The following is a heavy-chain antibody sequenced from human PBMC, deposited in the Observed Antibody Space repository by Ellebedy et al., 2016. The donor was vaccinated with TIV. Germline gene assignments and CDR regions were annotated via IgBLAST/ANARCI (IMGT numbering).Heavy chain of an antibody. CDR3: ARDGKYCSGGSCYSFWVPDYYYYYGMDV. J-gene: IGHJ6*02. D-gene: IGHD2-15*01. V-gene: IGHV1-46*01. Sequence: AASVKVSCKASGYTFTSYYMHWVRQAPGQGLEWMGIINPSGGSTSYAQKFQGRVTMTRDTSTSTVYMELSSLRSEDTAVYYCARDGKYCSGGSCYSFWVPDYYYYYGMDVWGQGTTVTVSS. CDR1: GYTFTSYY. CDR2: INPSGGST.